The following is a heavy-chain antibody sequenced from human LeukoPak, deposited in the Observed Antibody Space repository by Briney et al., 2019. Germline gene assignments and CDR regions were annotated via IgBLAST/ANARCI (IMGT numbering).Heavy chain of an antibody. J-gene: IGHJ4*02. Sequence: GKSLRFSCAASGFIFSTYAMHWVRQAPGKGLEWLAVISSDGSNKYQVDSVKGRFTISRDNSKNTLYLEMDSVRLGDTAVYYCARDDIIVGATTLDFWGQGTLVTVSS. V-gene: IGHV3-30*04. CDR2: ISSDGSNK. CDR1: GFIFSTYA. CDR3: ARDDIIVGATTLDF. D-gene: IGHD1-26*01.